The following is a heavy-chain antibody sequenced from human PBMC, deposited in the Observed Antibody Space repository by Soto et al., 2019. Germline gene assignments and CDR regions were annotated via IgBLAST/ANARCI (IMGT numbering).Heavy chain of an antibody. Sequence: SETLSLTCTVSGDSISSGAKYWSWIRQAPGKGLEWIGYIYYSGSTYYNPTLKSRVTISVDRSKNLFSLKLSSVTAADTAVYYWARVHILTVDGCMDVWGQGTTVTVSS. CDR2: IYYSGST. CDR3: ARVHILTVDGCMDV. J-gene: IGHJ6*02. CDR1: GDSISSGAKY. V-gene: IGHV4-30-4*01. D-gene: IGHD3-9*01.